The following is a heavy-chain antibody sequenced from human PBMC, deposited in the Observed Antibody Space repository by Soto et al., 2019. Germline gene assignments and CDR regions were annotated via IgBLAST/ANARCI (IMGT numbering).Heavy chain of an antibody. Sequence: PSGTLSLTCTIPSHSVSSSSYTWGWIRKPPGKGPAWIGSIYSSGSTYYNPSLNSRVTVSVDTSKNQFSLKVTSVTAADTAVYYCARLYGYCIRNSCHGHYAMDVWGQGTTVT. J-gene: IGHJ6*02. CDR3: ARLYGYCIRNSCHGHYAMDV. CDR1: SHSVSSSSYT. D-gene: IGHD2-2*01. CDR2: IYSSGST. V-gene: IGHV4-39*01.